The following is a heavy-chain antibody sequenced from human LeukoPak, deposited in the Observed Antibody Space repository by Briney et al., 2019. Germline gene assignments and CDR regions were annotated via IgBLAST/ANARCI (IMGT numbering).Heavy chain of an antibody. CDR1: GFTLSHYS. V-gene: IGHV3-74*01. D-gene: IGHD3-22*01. CDR2: INSDGSST. J-gene: IGHJ4*02. Sequence: GGSLRLSCVASGFTLSHYSMNWVRQAPGKGLVWVSRINSDGSSTSYADSVKGRFTISRDNAKNTLYLQMNSLRAEDTAVYYCARVNNYYDSSGYRIWGQGTLVTVSS. CDR3: ARVNNYYDSSGYRI.